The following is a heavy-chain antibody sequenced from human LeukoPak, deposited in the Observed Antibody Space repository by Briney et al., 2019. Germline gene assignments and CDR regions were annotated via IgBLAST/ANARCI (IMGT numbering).Heavy chain of an antibody. J-gene: IGHJ6*02. CDR3: VKVTIPDYYGMDV. CDR1: GFTFSSYA. D-gene: IGHD2-21*01. CDR2: ISGSGGST. Sequence: GGSLRLSCVASGFTFSSYAMSWVRQAPGKGLEWVSAISGSGGSTYYADSVKGRFTISRDNSKNTLYLQMNSLRAEDTAVYYCVKVTIPDYYGMDVWGQGTTVTVSS. V-gene: IGHV3-23*01.